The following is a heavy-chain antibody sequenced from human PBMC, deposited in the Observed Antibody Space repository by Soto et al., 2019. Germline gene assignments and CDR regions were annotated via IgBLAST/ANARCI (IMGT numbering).Heavy chain of an antibody. V-gene: IGHV4-59*01. J-gene: IGHJ4*02. D-gene: IGHD5-12*01. CDR3: AKDWRWLQYDHYFDY. CDR1: GGSISTYY. CDR2: IYYTGNT. Sequence: SETLSLTCTVSGGSISTYYWNWIRQPPGKGLEWIGYIYYTGNTNYNPSLKSRVTISVDTSKNQFSLKLRSVTAADTAVYYCAKDWRWLQYDHYFDYWGQGTLVTVSS.